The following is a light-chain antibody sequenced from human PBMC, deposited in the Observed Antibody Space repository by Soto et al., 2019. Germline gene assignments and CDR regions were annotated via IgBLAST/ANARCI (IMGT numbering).Light chain of an antibody. CDR2: DAS. CDR3: QHRGR. Sequence: VLTQSPATLSLSPGDRATLSCRAGQNINNFIAWYQHKPGQAPRLLIYDASNRATGIPGRFSDSGSGTDFTLTITSLESEDFAVYYCQHRGRFGQGTKVDIK. J-gene: IGKJ1*01. V-gene: IGKV3-11*01. CDR1: QNINNF.